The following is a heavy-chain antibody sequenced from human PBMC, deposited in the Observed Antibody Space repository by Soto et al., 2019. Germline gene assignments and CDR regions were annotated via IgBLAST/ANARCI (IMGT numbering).Heavy chain of an antibody. CDR2: ISSSSSTI. J-gene: IGHJ3*02. CDR3: ARDPPVGFGELTAALTLNAFDI. CDR1: GFTFSSYS. V-gene: IGHV3-48*01. D-gene: IGHD3-10*01. Sequence: GGSLRLSCAASGFTFSSYSMNWVRQAPGKGLEWVSYISSSSSTIYYADSVKGRFTISRDNAKNSLYLQMNSLRAEDTAVYYCARDPPVGFGELTAALTLNAFDIWGQGTMVTVSS.